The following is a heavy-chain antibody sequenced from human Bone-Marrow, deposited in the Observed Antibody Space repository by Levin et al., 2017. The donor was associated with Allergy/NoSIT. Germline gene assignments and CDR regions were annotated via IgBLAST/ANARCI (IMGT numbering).Heavy chain of an antibody. CDR1: GFTFSSYA. CDR2: ISSTGGST. Sequence: GESLKISCAASGFTFSSYAMSWVRQAPGKGLEWVSAISSTGGSTYYADSVKGRFTISRDNSKNTLYLQMNSLRAEDTAVYYCAKDPETTVTTTPYNWFDPWGQGTLVTVSS. CDR3: AKDPETTVTTTPYNWFDP. V-gene: IGHV3-23*01. J-gene: IGHJ5*02. D-gene: IGHD4-17*01.